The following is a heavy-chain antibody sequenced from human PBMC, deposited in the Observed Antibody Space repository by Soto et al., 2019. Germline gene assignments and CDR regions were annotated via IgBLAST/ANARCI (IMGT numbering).Heavy chain of an antibody. Sequence: GSLRLSCAAFGFTFSSYAMSWVRQAPGKGLEWVSAISGSGGSTYYADSVKGRFTISRDNSKNTLYLQMNSLRAEDTAVYYCAKGGDIAARPFFFFDIWGQGTMVTVSS. J-gene: IGHJ3*02. CDR2: ISGSGGST. D-gene: IGHD6-6*01. CDR1: GFTFSSYA. V-gene: IGHV3-23*01. CDR3: AKGGDIAARPFFFFDI.